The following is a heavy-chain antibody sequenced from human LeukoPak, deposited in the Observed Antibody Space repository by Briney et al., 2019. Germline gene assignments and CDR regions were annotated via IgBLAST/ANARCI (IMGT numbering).Heavy chain of an antibody. V-gene: IGHV4-30-4*01. Sequence: SETLSLTCTVSGGSIGSGNSYWRWIRQPPGKGLEWVGSINYSGNTYYNPSLKSRVSMSLGTSKNQFSLKLNSVTAADTAVYYCARDLGFDSSGYPWDWGQGTLVTVSS. D-gene: IGHD3-22*01. CDR2: INYSGNT. CDR3: ARDLGFDSSGYPWD. CDR1: GGSIGSGNSY. J-gene: IGHJ4*02.